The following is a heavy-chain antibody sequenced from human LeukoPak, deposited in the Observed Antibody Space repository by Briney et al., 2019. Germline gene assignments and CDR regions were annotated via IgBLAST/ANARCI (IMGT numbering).Heavy chain of an antibody. V-gene: IGHV3-23*01. CDR3: AKARRYFDWLLSGLEFDY. CDR2: ISGSGGST. D-gene: IGHD3-9*01. CDR1: GFTFSSYA. Sequence: GGSLRLSCAASGFTFSSYAMSWVRQAPGKGLEWVSAISGSGGSTHYADSVKGRFTISRDNSKNTLYLQMNSLRAEDTAVYYCAKARRYFDWLLSGLEFDYWGQGTLVTVSS. J-gene: IGHJ4*02.